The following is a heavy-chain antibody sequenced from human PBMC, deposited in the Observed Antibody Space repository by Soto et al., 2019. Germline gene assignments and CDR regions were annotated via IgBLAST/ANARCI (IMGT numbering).Heavy chain of an antibody. V-gene: IGHV4-4*02. J-gene: IGHJ4*02. Sequence: QVQLQESGPGLVKPSGTLSLTCAVSGGSISSNNWWSWVRQPPGKGLEWIGEIYHSGSTNYNPSLESRVTIXVDKSXNKFSLNLXXXTAXXXAVXXCXXXXXXXXXXXXFDYXGQGTLVTVSS. CDR1: GGSISSNNW. CDR3: XXXXXXXXXXXXFDY. CDR2: IYHSGST.